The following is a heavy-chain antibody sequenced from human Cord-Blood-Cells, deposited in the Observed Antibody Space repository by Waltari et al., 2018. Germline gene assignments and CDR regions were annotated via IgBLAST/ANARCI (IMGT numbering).Heavy chain of an antibody. V-gene: IGHV4-34*01. CDR2: TNHSGST. CDR1: GGSFSGYY. Sequence: QVQLQQWGAGLLKPSETLSLTCAVYGGSFSGYYWSWIRQHPGKGLEWIGETNHSGSTNYNPSLKSRVTISVDTSKNQFSLKLSSVTAADTAVYYCARGTTIVVVPAARYWYFDLWGRGTLVTVSS. CDR3: ARGTTIVVVPAARYWYFDL. J-gene: IGHJ2*01. D-gene: IGHD2-2*01.